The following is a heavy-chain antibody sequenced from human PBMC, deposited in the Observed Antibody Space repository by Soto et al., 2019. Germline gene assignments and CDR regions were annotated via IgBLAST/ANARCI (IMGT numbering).Heavy chain of an antibody. V-gene: IGHV1-2*02. Sequence: ASVKVSCKASGYTFTGYYMHWVRQAAGQGLEWMGWINPNSGGTNYAQKFQGRVTMTRDTSISTAYMELSRLRSDDTAVYYCARDRGRSLSPYGMDVWGQGTAVTVSS. CDR1: GYTFTGYY. CDR2: INPNSGGT. CDR3: ARDRGRSLSPYGMDV. J-gene: IGHJ6*02. D-gene: IGHD3-16*01.